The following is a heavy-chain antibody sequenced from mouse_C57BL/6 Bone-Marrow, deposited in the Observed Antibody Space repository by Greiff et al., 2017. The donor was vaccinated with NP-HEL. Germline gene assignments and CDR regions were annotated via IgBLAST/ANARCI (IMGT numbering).Heavy chain of an antibody. Sequence: QVQLQQPGAELVKPGASVKLSCKASGYTFTSYWMHWVKQRPGQGLEWIGMIHPNSGSTNYNEKFKSKATLTVDKSSSTAYMQLSSLTSEDSAVYYCARGGACYGYDGAYWGQGTLVTVSA. CDR3: ARGGACYGYDGAY. V-gene: IGHV1-64*01. D-gene: IGHD2-2*01. J-gene: IGHJ3*01. CDR1: GYTFTSYW. CDR2: IHPNSGST.